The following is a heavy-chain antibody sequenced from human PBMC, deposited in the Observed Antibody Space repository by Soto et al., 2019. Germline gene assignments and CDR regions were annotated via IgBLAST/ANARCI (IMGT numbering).Heavy chain of an antibody. CDR2: ISDSGGAT. Sequence: GGSLRLSCAASGFTFSSYAMSWVRQAPGKGLEWVSTISDSGGATYYADSVKGRFTISRDNSKNTLYLQMNSLRAEDTALFYCAKHGGGGTYYGSLRLDSWGQGALVTISS. CDR3: AKHGGGGTYYGSLRLDS. J-gene: IGHJ4*02. V-gene: IGHV3-23*01. D-gene: IGHD1-26*01. CDR1: GFTFSSYA.